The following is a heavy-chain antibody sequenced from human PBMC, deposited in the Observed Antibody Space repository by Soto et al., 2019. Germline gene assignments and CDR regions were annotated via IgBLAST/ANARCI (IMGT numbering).Heavy chain of an antibody. CDR1: EFTFSSYA. Sequence: EVQLLESGGGWVHPGGSLRLACAASEFTFSSYAMIWVRQSPGKGLEWVSTMSGRGGSTYSEDSVKDRFTISRDNSKNPLYLQTNSLRAEDTAVYYCAKGSRGWYERFDYWGQGTLVTVSS. J-gene: IGHJ4*02. D-gene: IGHD6-19*01. CDR3: AKGSRGWYERFDY. V-gene: IGHV3-23*01. CDR2: MSGRGGST.